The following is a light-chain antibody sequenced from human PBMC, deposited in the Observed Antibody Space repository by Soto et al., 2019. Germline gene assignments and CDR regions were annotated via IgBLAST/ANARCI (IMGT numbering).Light chain of an antibody. Sequence: DIQMTKSPSTLSVSVLDRVTITCRASQTISSWLAWYQQKPGKAPKLLIYKASTLKSGVPSRFSGSGSGTDFTLTISCLQSEDFATYYCQKYYSYPINFGQGKRLAIK. CDR1: QTISSW. CDR3: QKYYSYPIN. V-gene: IGKV1-5*03. CDR2: KAS. J-gene: IGKJ5*01.